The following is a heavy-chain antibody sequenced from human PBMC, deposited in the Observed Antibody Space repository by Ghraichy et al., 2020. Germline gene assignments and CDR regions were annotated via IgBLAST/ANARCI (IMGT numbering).Heavy chain of an antibody. D-gene: IGHD1-26*01. CDR1: GFPFSSFA. J-gene: IGHJ4*02. Sequence: GGSLRLSCAASGFPFSSFAMTWVRQAPGKGLEWISYICRDREIIYYADSVKGRFTVSRDNANNSLSLQMNGLRPEDTGVYYCARDSGRSGSDDYWGQGTLVTVST. CDR2: ICRDREII. V-gene: IGHV3-48*01. CDR3: ARDSGRSGSDDY.